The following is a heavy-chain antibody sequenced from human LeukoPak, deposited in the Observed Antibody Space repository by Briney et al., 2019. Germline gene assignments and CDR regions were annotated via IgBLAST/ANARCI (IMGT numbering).Heavy chain of an antibody. Sequence: GESLKISCKGSGYSFTSYWISWVRQMPGKGLEWMGIIYPGDSDTRYSPSFQGQVTISADKSISTAYLQWSSLKASDTAMYYCARHVTSLRPPAKVGATTVGYYYYGMDVWGQGTTVTVSS. CDR3: ARHVTSLRPPAKVGATTVGYYYYGMDV. V-gene: IGHV5-51*01. CDR1: GYSFTSYW. J-gene: IGHJ6*02. D-gene: IGHD1-26*01. CDR2: IYPGDSDT.